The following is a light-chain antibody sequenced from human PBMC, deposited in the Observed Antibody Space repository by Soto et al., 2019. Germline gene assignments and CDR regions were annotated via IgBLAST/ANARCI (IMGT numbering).Light chain of an antibody. CDR1: GRDIGAYNY. J-gene: IGLJ1*01. V-gene: IGLV2-14*01. Sequence: QSALTQPASVSGSLGQSITISCTGSGRDIGAYNYVSWYQQHPGKAPKLIIYGVKNRPSGVSNRFSASKSAFTASLTISGLQAEDEADYYCSSYTTSYFYVFGPGTKVTVL. CDR2: GVK. CDR3: SSYTTSYFYV.